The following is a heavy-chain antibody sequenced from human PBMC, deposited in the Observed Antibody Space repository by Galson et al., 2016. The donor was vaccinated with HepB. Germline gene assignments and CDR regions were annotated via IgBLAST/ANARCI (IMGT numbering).Heavy chain of an antibody. J-gene: IGHJ4*02. Sequence: ETLSLTCNVSGASIVSSHWWSWVRQPPGKGLEWIGEIFYTGSSNYNPSLKSRVTISVDKTMNQFSLDLKSVTAADTAVYYCARVYGSDWPVGPYWGQGTLVTVSS. CDR3: ARVYGSDWPVGPY. CDR2: IFYTGSS. V-gene: IGHV4-4*02. CDR1: GASIVSSHW. D-gene: IGHD6-19*01.